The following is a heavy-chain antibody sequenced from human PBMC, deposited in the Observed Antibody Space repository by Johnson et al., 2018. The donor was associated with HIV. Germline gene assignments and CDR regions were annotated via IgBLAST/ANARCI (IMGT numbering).Heavy chain of an antibody. Sequence: QVQLVESGGGVVQPGRSLRLSCAASGFTFSYYGIHWVRQAPGKGLEWVAVISHDGRNQKYADSVKGRFTISRDNSTKTLFLQMNSLRPEDTALYYCASPQSGVEPDYYDSSGYFRNDALDFWGQGTMVTVSS. CDR1: GFTFSYYG. J-gene: IGHJ3*01. CDR2: ISHDGRNQ. CDR3: ASPQSGVEPDYYDSSGYFRNDALDF. V-gene: IGHV3-30*19. D-gene: IGHD3-22*01.